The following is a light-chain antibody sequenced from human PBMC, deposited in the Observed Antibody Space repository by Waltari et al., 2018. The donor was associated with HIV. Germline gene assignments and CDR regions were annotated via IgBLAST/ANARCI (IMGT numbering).Light chain of an antibody. CDR3: QSYDSSLSGWV. J-gene: IGLJ3*02. V-gene: IGLV1-40*01. Sequence: QSVLTQPPSVSGAPGQRVTIPCTGSSSNIGADYHVHWYQQLPGTAPKLLIYINTDRPSGVPDRFSGSKSGTSASLAITGLQAEDEADYYCQSYDSSLSGWVFGGGTKLTVL. CDR1: SSNIGADYH. CDR2: INT.